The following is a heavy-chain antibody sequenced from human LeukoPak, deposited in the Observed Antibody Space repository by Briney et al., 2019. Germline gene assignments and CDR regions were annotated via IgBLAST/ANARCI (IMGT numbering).Heavy chain of an antibody. V-gene: IGHV1-46*01. J-gene: IGHJ4*02. Sequence: GASVKLSCKASGYTFTSCHMHWVRQAPGQGLEWMGIINPAGGSTSYAQKFQGRVTMTRDTSTSTVYMELTSLRSEDTAVYYCARASYTSSWSEFCYWGQGTLVTVSS. CDR3: ARASYTSSWSEFCY. CDR2: INPAGGST. D-gene: IGHD6-13*01. CDR1: GYTFTSCH.